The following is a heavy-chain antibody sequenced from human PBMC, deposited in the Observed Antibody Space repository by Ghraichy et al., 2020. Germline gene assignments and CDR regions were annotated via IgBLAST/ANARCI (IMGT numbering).Heavy chain of an antibody. CDR2: IYHSGST. D-gene: IGHD2-2*01. Sequence: SETLSLTCAVSGGSISSGGYSWSWIRQPPGKGLEWIGYIYHSGSTYYNPSLKSRVTISVDRSKNQFSLKLSSVTAADTAVYYCARAKPAASFWFDPWGQGTLVTVSS. V-gene: IGHV4-30-2*01. J-gene: IGHJ5*02. CDR1: GGSISSGGYS. CDR3: ARAKPAASFWFDP.